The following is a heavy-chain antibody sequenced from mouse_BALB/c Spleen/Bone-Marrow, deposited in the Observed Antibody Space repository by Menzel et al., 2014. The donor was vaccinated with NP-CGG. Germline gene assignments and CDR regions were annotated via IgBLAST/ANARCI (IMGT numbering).Heavy chain of an antibody. CDR1: GFNIKDTY. CDR2: IDPAIFT. V-gene: IGHV14-3*02. D-gene: IGHD2-14*01. Sequence: EVKLAESGAELVKPGASVKLSCTASGFNIKDTYLHWVKQRPEQGLDWIGRIDPAIFTKYDPKFQGKATITADTSSNTAYLHLNSLTSEDTAVYYCASYRYGWYFDVWGAGTTVTVSS. J-gene: IGHJ1*01. CDR3: ASYRYGWYFDV.